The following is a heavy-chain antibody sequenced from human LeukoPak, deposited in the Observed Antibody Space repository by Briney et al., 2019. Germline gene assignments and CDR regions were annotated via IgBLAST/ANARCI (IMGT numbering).Heavy chain of an antibody. J-gene: IGHJ6*03. D-gene: IGHD5-12*01. V-gene: IGHV4-59*11. Sequence: TSETLSLTCTVSGASISSHYWTWIRQPPGKGLEWIGFIYYRGTTNYNPSLQSRVTISIDTPKNQLSLKLSSVTAADTAVYYCATTGYNTKWHPDYMDVWGKGTTVTVSS. CDR2: IYYRGTT. CDR1: GASISSHY. CDR3: ATTGYNTKWHPDYMDV.